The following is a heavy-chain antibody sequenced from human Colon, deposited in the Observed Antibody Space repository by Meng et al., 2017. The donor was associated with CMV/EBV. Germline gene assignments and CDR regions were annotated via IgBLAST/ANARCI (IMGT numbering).Heavy chain of an antibody. V-gene: IGHV3-7*01. CDR1: GFDFNNHW. CDR3: MTPTGSSDY. J-gene: IGHJ4*02. CDR2: IKKDGSER. Sequence: GESLKISCTASGFDFNNHWMNWVRQVPGKGLERLANIKKDGSERNYVDSVKGRFTISRDNTQNSLYLQMSSLRVEDTAMYYCMTPTGSSDYWGQGTLVTVSS. D-gene: IGHD6-6*01.